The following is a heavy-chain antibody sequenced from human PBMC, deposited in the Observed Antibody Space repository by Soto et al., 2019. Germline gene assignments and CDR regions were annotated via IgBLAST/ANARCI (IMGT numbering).Heavy chain of an antibody. V-gene: IGHV1-46*01. Sequence: ASVKVSCKASGYTFTSYYIHWVRQAPGQGLEWMGIINPLSGSTSYAQRFQGRVTMTRDTSTSTVSMELSSLRSEDTALYYCARGTWDSSGWYTFPFDYWAQGTVVTVSS. CDR3: ARGTWDSSGWYTFPFDY. CDR1: GYTFTSYY. J-gene: IGHJ4*02. D-gene: IGHD6-19*01. CDR2: INPLSGST.